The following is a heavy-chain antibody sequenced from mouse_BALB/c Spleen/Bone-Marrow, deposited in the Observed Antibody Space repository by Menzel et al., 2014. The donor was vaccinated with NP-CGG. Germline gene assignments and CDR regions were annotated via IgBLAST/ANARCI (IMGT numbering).Heavy chain of an antibody. D-gene: IGHD1-1*01. Sequence: EVQLQQSGPELVKISCKASGYSFTGYFMNWVKQSHGKSLEWIGRINPYNGDTFYNQKFKGKATLTVDKSSSTAHMELLGLTSEDSAVYYCGRSGYYGSSYFDVWGAGTTVTASS. CDR1: GYSFTGYF. CDR3: GRSGYYGSSYFDV. CDR2: INPYNGDT. V-gene: IGHV1-37*01. J-gene: IGHJ1*01.